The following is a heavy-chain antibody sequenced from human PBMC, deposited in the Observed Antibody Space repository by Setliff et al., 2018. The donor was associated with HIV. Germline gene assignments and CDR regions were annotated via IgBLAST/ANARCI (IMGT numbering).Heavy chain of an antibody. CDR3: ARKVGGDFDY. D-gene: IGHD4-17*01. J-gene: IGHJ4*02. V-gene: IGHV4-59*12. CDR2: TYYSGRT. CDR1: GGPISSYY. Sequence: SETLSLTCTVSGGPISSYYWSWIRQPPGKGLEWIGYTYYSGRTNYNPSLKSRVSISVDTSKKQFSLNLRSVTAADTAIYFCARKVGGDFDYWGQGTQVTVSS.